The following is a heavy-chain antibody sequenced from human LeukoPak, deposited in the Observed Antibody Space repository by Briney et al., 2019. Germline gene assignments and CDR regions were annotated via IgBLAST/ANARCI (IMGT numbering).Heavy chain of an antibody. CDR3: ARGYSSGWYYYYYGMDV. V-gene: IGHV1-3*01. J-gene: IGHJ6*02. CDR1: GYTFTSDA. Sequence: ASVKVSCTASGYTFTSDAMHWVRQAPGQRLEWMGWINAGNGNTKYSQKFQGRVTITRDTSASTAYMELSSLRSEDTAVYYCARGYSSGWYYYYYGMDVWGQGTTVTVSS. D-gene: IGHD6-19*01. CDR2: INAGNGNT.